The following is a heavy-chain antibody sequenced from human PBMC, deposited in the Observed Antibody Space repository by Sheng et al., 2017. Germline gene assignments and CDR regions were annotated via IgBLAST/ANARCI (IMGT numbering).Heavy chain of an antibody. CDR3: ARDLDFDSSGSIDY. Sequence: QVQLVQSGAEVKKPGSSVKVSCKASGGTFSSYTISWVRQAPGQGLEWMGRIIPILGIANYAQKFQGRVTITADKSTSTAYMELSSLRSEDTAVYYCARDLDFDSSGSIDYWGQGTLVTVSS. J-gene: IGHJ4*02. V-gene: IGHV1-69*08. CDR2: IIPILGIA. CDR1: GGTFSSYT. D-gene: IGHD3-22*01.